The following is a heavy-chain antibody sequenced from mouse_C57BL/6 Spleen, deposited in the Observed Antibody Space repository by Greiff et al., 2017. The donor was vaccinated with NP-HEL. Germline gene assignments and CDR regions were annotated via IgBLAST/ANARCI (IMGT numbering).Heavy chain of an antibody. CDR2: IYPGGGYT. J-gene: IGHJ1*03. V-gene: IGHV1-63*01. Sequence: VQLQQSGAELVRPGTSVKMSCKASGYTFTNYWIGWAKQRPGHGLEWIGDIYPGGGYTNYNEKFKGKATLTADKSSSTAYMQFSSLTSEDSAIYYCARRGLDYYGSSYVYFDVWGTGTTVTVSS. D-gene: IGHD1-1*01. CDR3: ARRGLDYYGSSYVYFDV. CDR1: GYTFTNYW.